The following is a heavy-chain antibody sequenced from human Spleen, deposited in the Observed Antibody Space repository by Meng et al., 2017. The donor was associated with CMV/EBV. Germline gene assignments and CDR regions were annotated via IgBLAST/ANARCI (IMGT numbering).Heavy chain of an antibody. Sequence: ASVKVSCKTSGYTFTDYAITWVRQAPGQGLEWMGWISPHNGNTNYAQKLQGRVTMTTDTSTSTAYMDLGSLGYDDTAMYYCARDTGVRSTSGPTTYYFDYWGQGTLVTVSS. V-gene: IGHV1-18*01. CDR3: ARDTGVRSTSGPTTYYFDY. J-gene: IGHJ4*02. CDR2: ISPHNGNT. CDR1: GYTFTDYA. D-gene: IGHD2-8*02.